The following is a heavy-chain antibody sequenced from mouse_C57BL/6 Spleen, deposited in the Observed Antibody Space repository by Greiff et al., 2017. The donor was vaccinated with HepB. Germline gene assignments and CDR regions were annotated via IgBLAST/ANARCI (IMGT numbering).Heavy chain of an antibody. V-gene: IGHV1-18*01. J-gene: IGHJ2*01. CDR1: GYTFTDSN. D-gene: IGHD2-4*01. CDR2: INPNHGGT. Sequence: VQLQQSGPELVKPGASVKIPCQASGYTFTDSNMDWVKQSHGKSLEWIGDINPNHGGTIYNQKFKGKATLTVDKSSSTAYMELRSLTSEDTAVYYCARRNYDDLFDYWGQGTTLTVSS. CDR3: ARRNYDDLFDY.